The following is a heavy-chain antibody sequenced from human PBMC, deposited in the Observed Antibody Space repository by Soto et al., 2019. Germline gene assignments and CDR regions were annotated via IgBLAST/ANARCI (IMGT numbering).Heavy chain of an antibody. D-gene: IGHD6-13*01. CDR2: ISYDGTTK. Sequence: PGGSLRLSCAASGFTFSTCSFHWVRQAPGKGLEWVAVISYDGTTKFYADSVKGRFTISRDNSKNTLSLQMNSLRTEDTAVYYCARDHDRPVYGSSWYSGGYYYGMDVWGQGTTVTVSS. CDR1: GFTFSTCS. CDR3: ARDHDRPVYGSSWYSGGYYYGMDV. J-gene: IGHJ6*02. V-gene: IGHV3-30-3*01.